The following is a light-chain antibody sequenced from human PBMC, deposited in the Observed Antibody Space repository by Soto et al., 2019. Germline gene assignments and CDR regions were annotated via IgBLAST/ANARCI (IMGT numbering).Light chain of an antibody. CDR1: QSIGRS. CDR3: QQYNSYSWT. Sequence: DIQMTQSPSTLSASVGDRVTITCRASQSIGRSLAWYQQKPGKAPKFLIYDASSFESGVPSRFSGSGSGTEFTLTISSLQPDDFATYYCQQYNSYSWTFGQGTKVDIK. V-gene: IGKV1-5*01. J-gene: IGKJ1*01. CDR2: DAS.